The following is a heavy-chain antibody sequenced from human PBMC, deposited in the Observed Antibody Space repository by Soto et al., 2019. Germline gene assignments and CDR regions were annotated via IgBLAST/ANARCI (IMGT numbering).Heavy chain of an antibody. J-gene: IGHJ4*02. CDR1: GFTFRNNV. Sequence: EVQLLESGGGLEQPGGSLRLSCAASGFTFRNNVLSWVRQAPGKGLDWVSGITGSGRDTYYADSVKGRFTISRDNSKNMVFLQMTSMRAEDTALYYCAKNGLDNSPSAIVSWGPGTLVTVSS. CDR2: ITGSGRDT. D-gene: IGHD2-15*01. CDR3: AKNGLDNSPSAIVS. V-gene: IGHV3-23*01.